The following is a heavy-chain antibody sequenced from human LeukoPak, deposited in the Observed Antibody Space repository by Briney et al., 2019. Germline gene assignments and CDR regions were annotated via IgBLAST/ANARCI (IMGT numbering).Heavy chain of an antibody. CDR2: IIPIFGTA. CDR1: GGTFSSYA. V-gene: IGHV1-69*05. Sequence: SVKVSCKTSGGTFSSYAISWVRQAPGQGLEWMGRIIPIFGTANYAQKFQGRVTITTDESTSAAYMELSSLRSEDTAVYYCARGEYSSSYAGNYWGQGTLVTVSS. J-gene: IGHJ4*02. D-gene: IGHD6-6*01. CDR3: ARGEYSSSYAGNY.